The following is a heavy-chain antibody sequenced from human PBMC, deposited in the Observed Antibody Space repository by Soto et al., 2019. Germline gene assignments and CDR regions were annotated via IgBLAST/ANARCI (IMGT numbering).Heavy chain of an antibody. CDR1: GFTFSNFA. Sequence: SLRLSCLASGFTFSNFAMAWVRQAPGKGLEWVSVIGSDGGGIQYADAVKGRFTVSRNTSKATLNLQMNSLRVEDTAVYYCAKYDSPQATSIFDSWGRGSQVTVSS. CDR2: IGSDGGGI. D-gene: IGHD1-1*01. V-gene: IGHV3-23*01. J-gene: IGHJ4*02. CDR3: AKYDSPQATSIFDS.